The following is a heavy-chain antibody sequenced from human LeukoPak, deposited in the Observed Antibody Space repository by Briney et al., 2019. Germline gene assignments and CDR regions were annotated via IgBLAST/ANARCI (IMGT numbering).Heavy chain of an antibody. V-gene: IGHV4-4*07. Sequence: SETLSLTCTVSGVSIGSYYWSWIRQPAGKGLEWIGRIYTSGSTNYNSSLKSRVTMSVDTSKNQFSLNLSSVTAADTAVYYCARQVGSFTMMPWGQAPWSPSPQ. J-gene: IGHJ1*01. CDR2: IYTSGST. CDR1: GVSIGSYY. D-gene: IGHD3-22*01. CDR3: ARQVGSFTMMP.